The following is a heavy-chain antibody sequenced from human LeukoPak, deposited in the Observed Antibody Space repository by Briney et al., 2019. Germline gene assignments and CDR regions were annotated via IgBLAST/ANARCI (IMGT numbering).Heavy chain of an antibody. D-gene: IGHD6-13*01. CDR1: GGSISSYY. Sequence: PSETLSLTCTVSGGSISSYYWSWIRQPPGKGLEWIGYIYYSGSTNYNPSLKSRVTMSVDTSKDQFSLKLSSVTAADTAVYYCARDPPASSSTHSSSWSFDYWSQGTLVTVSS. CDR3: ARDPPASSSTHSSSWSFDY. V-gene: IGHV4-59*12. J-gene: IGHJ4*02. CDR2: IYYSGST.